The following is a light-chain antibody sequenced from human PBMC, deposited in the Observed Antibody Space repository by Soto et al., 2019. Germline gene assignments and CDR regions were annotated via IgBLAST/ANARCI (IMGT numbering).Light chain of an antibody. V-gene: IGLV2-14*01. CDR3: SSFTSSRPWV. Sequence: QSVLTQPASVSGSPGQSITISCTGTSSDVGGYNYVSWYQQHPGKAPKLMIYEVSNRPSGVSNRFSGSKSGNTASLTISGLQAEYEADYYCSSFTSSRPWVFGGGTKVTVL. J-gene: IGLJ3*02. CDR2: EVS. CDR1: SSDVGGYNY.